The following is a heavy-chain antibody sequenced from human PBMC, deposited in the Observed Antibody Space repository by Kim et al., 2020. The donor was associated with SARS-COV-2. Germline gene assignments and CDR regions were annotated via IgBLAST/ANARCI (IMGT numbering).Heavy chain of an antibody. CDR1: GFTLRDYK. Sequence: GGSLRLSCVVSGFTLRDYKVDWVRQAPGKGLEWVSSIRSRTNSKSYAGSVRGRFTISTDIARNSVVLQMDSLRADDTAVYYCARQQPYGSATSFLCDYLDVWGKGTTVTVSS. CDR2: IRSRTNSK. CDR3: ARQQPYGSATSFLCDYLDV. V-gene: IGHV3-21*01. J-gene: IGHJ6*03. D-gene: IGHD3-10*01.